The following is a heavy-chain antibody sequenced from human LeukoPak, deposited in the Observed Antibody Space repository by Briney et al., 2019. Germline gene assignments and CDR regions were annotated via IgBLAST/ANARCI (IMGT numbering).Heavy chain of an antibody. CDR3: ARDNSSGYYGFLSWFDP. D-gene: IGHD3-22*01. CDR1: GGSFSGYY. V-gene: IGHV4-34*01. CDR2: INHSGST. Sequence: SETLSLTCAVYGGSFSGYYWSWIRQPPGKGLEWIGEINHSGSTNYNPSLKSRVTISVDTSKNQFSLKLSSVTAADTAVYYCARDNSSGYYGFLSWFDPWGQGTLVTVSS. J-gene: IGHJ5*02.